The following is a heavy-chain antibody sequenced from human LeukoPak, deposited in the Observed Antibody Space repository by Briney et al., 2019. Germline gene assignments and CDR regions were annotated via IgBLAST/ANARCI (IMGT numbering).Heavy chain of an antibody. CDR3: AKAGIGVVGYFDY. CDR2: ISYDGSNT. CDR1: GFTFSSYT. V-gene: IGHV3-30-3*01. D-gene: IGHD6-19*01. J-gene: IGHJ4*02. Sequence: GGSLRLSCAASGFTFSSYTMHWVRQAPGKGLEWVAVISYDGSNTYYADSVKGRFTISRDNSRNTLYLQMNSLRVEDTAVYYCAKAGIGVVGYFDYWGQGTLVTVSS.